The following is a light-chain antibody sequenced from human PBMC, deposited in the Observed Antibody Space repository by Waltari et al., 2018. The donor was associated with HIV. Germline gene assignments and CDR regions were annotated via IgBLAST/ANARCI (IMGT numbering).Light chain of an antibody. J-gene: IGLJ1*01. CDR3: QSYDIALGGFFV. CDR2: GDY. CDR1: ASNIGTNYD. V-gene: IGLV1-40*01. Sequence: GSASNIGTNYDVNWYQHFPGAAPKLLIFGDYNRPSGVPDRFSGSKSGTSASLAITGLQPEDEAEYYCQSYDIALGGFFVFGTGTTVTVL.